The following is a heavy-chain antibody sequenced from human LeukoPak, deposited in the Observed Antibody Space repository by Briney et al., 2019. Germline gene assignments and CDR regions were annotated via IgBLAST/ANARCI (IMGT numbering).Heavy chain of an antibody. CDR2: ISYDGSNK. V-gene: IGHV3-30*04. J-gene: IGHJ4*02. CDR3: ARDVTGYCSGGSCYLLDY. CDR1: GFTFSSYA. Sequence: GGSLRLSCAASGFTFSSYAMHWVRQAPGKGLEWVAVISYDGSNKYYADSVKGRFTISRDNSKNTLYLQMNSLRVEDTAVYYCARDVTGYCSGGSCYLLDYWGQGTLVTVSS. D-gene: IGHD2-15*01.